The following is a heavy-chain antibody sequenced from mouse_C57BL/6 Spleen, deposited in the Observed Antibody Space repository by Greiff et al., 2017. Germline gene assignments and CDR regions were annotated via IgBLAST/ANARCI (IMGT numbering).Heavy chain of an antibody. D-gene: IGHD2-3*01. CDR1: GFTFSSYA. Sequence: EVHLVESGEGLVKPGGSLKLSCAASGFTFSSYAMSWVRQTPEKRLEWVAYISSGGDYIYYADTVKGRFTISRDNARNTLYLQMSSLKSEDTAMYYCTRIPHDGYYVRVYYYAMDYWGQGTSVTDSS. J-gene: IGHJ4*01. V-gene: IGHV5-9-1*02. CDR2: ISSGGDYI. CDR3: TRIPHDGYYVRVYYYAMDY.